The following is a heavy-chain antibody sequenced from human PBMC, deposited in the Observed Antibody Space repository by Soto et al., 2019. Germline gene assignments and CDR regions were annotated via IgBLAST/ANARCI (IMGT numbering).Heavy chain of an antibody. CDR3: AGDGGYSSSSATYHYYGMDV. CDR2: IWYDGSNK. D-gene: IGHD6-6*01. CDR1: GFTFSSYG. Sequence: GESLKISCAASGFTFSSYGMHWVRQAPGKGLEWVAVIWYDGSNKYYADSVKGRFTISRDNSKNTLYLQMNSLRAEDTAVYYCAGDGGYSSSSATYHYYGMDVWGQGTTVTVSS. J-gene: IGHJ6*02. V-gene: IGHV3-33*01.